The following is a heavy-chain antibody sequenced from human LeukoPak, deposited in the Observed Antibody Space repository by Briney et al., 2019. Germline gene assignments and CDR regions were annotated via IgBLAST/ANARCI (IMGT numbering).Heavy chain of an antibody. CDR1: GSIFIDYW. D-gene: IGHD4-11*01. J-gene: IGHJ6*02. Sequence: PGASLQISCQGSGSIFIDYWIGWVRPLRGKGLEWMGIIFPGDTDIKYSPFFQGQVTISADNSISTAYLQWSSLKASDTAIYDCVRYGLQGCRDSRCFTSFYYYGVDVWGQGSTVTVSS. CDR2: IFPGDTDI. CDR3: VRYGLQGCRDSRCFTSFYYYGVDV. V-gene: IGHV5-51*01.